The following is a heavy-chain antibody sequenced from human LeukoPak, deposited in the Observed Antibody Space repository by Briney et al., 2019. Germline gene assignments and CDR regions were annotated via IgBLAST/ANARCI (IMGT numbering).Heavy chain of an antibody. V-gene: IGHV4-34*01. CDR1: GGSFSGYY. CDR3: ARRGVVTPDAFDI. D-gene: IGHD3-3*01. J-gene: IGHJ3*02. CDR2: INHSGST. Sequence: SETLSLTCAVYGGSFSGYYWSWIRQPPGKGLEWIGEINHSGSTNYNPSLKSRVTISVDTSKNQFSLKLSSVTAADTAVYYCARRGVVTPDAFDIWGQGTMVTVSS.